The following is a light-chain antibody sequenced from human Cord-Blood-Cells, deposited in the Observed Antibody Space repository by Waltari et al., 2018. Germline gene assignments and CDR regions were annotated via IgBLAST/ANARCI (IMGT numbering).Light chain of an antibody. CDR1: SSDVGGYNH. J-gene: IGLJ1*01. CDR2: DVS. CDR3: CSYAGSYTYV. Sequence: QSALTPPRSVSGSPGQSVTISCTGTSSDVGGYNHVSWYQQHPGKAPTLMIYDVSKRPSGVPDRFSGSKSGNTASLTISGLQAEDEADYYCCSYAGSYTYVFGTGTKVTVL. V-gene: IGLV2-11*01.